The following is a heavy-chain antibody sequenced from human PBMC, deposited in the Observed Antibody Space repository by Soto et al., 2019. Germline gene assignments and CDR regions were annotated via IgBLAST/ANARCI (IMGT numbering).Heavy chain of an antibody. CDR2: ISGSGGST. CDR3: TNARGYCSGTSCYSWYFDL. V-gene: IGHV3-23*01. Sequence: EGQVLESGGGLVRPGGSLRLSCAASGFPFSSYAMNWVRQAPGKGLEWVSSISGSGGSTYYSDSVKGRFTISRDNSKNTLYLKKNSLRAEDTAVYYCTNARGYCSGTSCYSWYFDLWGRGTLVTVSS. D-gene: IGHD2-2*01. J-gene: IGHJ2*01. CDR1: GFPFSSYA.